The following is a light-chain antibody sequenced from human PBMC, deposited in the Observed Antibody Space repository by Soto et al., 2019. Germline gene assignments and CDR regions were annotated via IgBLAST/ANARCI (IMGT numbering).Light chain of an antibody. J-gene: IGKJ1*01. Sequence: EIVLTQSPGTLSLSPGERATLSCRASPSVRSDYLAWYQQRPGQAPKLLLYRAFIRATGVPDRFSGSGSGTDFSLIISRLEPEDFALYYCQQYGSSWTFGQGTEVEIK. V-gene: IGKV3-20*01. CDR2: RAF. CDR1: PSVRSDY. CDR3: QQYGSSWT.